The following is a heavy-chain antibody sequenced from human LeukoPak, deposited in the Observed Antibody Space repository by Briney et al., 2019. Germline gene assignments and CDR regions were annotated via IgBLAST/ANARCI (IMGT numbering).Heavy chain of an antibody. J-gene: IGHJ3*02. CDR3: ARPDCSSTSCYNEGDAFDI. V-gene: IGHV4-39*01. CDR1: GGSISSSSYY. Sequence: SETLSLTCTVSGGSISSSSYYWGWIRQPPGKGLEWIGSIYYSGSTYYNPSLKSRVTISVDTSKNQFSLKLSSVTAADTAVYYCARPDCSSTSCYNEGDAFDIWGQGTMVTVSS. CDR2: IYYSGST. D-gene: IGHD2-2*02.